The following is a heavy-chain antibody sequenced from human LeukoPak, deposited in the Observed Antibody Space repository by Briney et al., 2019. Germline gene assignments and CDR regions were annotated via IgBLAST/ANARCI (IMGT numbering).Heavy chain of an antibody. CDR3: AMIKEG. V-gene: IGHV3-74*01. Sequence: GGSLRLSCATSGFTFSNNWMHWVRQAPGKGLVWVSRINSDGRTTTYADSVKGRFTISRDNAKNTLYLQMNSLRAEDTAVYYCAMIKEGWGQGTLVTVSS. J-gene: IGHJ4*02. D-gene: IGHD3-22*01. CDR1: GFTFSNNW. CDR2: INSDGRTT.